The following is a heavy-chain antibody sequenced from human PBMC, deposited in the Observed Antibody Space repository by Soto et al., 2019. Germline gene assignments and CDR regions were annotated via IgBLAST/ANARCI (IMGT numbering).Heavy chain of an antibody. V-gene: IGHV5-51*01. J-gene: IGHJ6*02. Sequence: GESLKISCKGSGYSFTSYWIGWVRQMPGKGLEWMGITYPGDSDTRYSPSFQGQVTISADKSISTAYLQWSSLKASDTAMYYCARGAKDCSSTSCPSPSYYYYGMDVWGQGTTVTVSS. CDR3: ARGAKDCSSTSCPSPSYYYYGMDV. CDR1: GYSFTSYW. D-gene: IGHD2-2*01. CDR2: TYPGDSDT.